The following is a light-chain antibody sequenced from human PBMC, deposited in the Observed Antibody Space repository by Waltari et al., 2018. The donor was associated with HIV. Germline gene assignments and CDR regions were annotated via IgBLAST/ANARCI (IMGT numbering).Light chain of an antibody. J-gene: IGLJ2*01. V-gene: IGLV2-8*01. CDR3: SSYAGINPVI. CDR2: EVN. Sequence: QSALTQPPSASGSLGQSVTIPCTASSSDVGRSDYVSWYQQHPGKAPKLLIFEVNKRPAGVPDRFSGSKSGNTASLTVSGLQAEDEAEYSCSSYAGINPVIFGGGTTLTVL. CDR1: SSDVGRSDY.